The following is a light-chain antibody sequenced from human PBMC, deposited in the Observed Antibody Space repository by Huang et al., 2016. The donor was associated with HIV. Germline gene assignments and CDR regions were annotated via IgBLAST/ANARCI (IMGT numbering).Light chain of an antibody. CDR2: WAY. CDR3: QQYYSTPLT. Sequence: DIVMTQSPDSLAVSLGEWATINCKSSQSVLYSSNQKNSLAWYQQKPGQPPKLLIYWAYTRESGVPDRFSGSGSGTDFTLTISSLQAEDVAVYYCQQYYSTPLTFGGGTKVEIK. J-gene: IGKJ4*01. V-gene: IGKV4-1*01. CDR1: QSVLYSSNQKNS.